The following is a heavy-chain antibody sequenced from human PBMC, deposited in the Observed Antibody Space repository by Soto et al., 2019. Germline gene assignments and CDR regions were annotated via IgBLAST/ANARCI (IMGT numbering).Heavy chain of an antibody. D-gene: IGHD3-3*01. CDR1: GYTFTGYY. CDR3: ARGRHVLRFLEWLPDYYGMDV. CDR2: INPNSGGT. V-gene: IGHV1-2*04. J-gene: IGHJ6*02. Sequence: GASVKVSCKASGYTFTGYYMHWVRQAPGQGLEWMGWINPNSGGTNYAQRFQGWVTMTRDTSISTAYMELSRLRSDDTAVYYCARGRHVLRFLEWLPDYYGMDVWGQGTTVTVSS.